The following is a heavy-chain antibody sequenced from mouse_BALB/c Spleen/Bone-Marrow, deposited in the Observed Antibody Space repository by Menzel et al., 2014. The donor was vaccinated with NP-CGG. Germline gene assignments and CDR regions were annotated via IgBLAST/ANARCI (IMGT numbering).Heavy chain of an antibody. D-gene: IGHD1-1*01. V-gene: IGHV1-67*01. CDR1: GYKFTDYA. CDR3: ARNFYGSAYFDV. Sequence: VQLQQSGPELVRPGVSVKISCKVSGYKFTDYAMHWVKPSHAKSLEWIGLISTYSGNTHYNQKFKGKATMTVDKSSSTAYMELARLTSEDSAIYYCARNFYGSAYFDVWGQGSTLTVSS. CDR2: ISTYSGNT. J-gene: IGHJ2*01.